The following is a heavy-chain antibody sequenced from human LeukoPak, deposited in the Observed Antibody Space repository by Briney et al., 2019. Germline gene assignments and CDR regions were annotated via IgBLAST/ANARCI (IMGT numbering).Heavy chain of an antibody. V-gene: IGHV3-11*01. Sequence: GGSLRLSCAASGFTFSDYYMSWIRQAPGKGLEWVSYISGSGSTIYYADSVKGRFTISRDNAKNSLYLQMNSLRAEDTAVYYCARPPVVAAYYFDYWGQGTLVTVSS. D-gene: IGHD3-16*02. CDR2: ISGSGSTI. CDR3: ARPPVVAAYYFDY. CDR1: GFTFSDYY. J-gene: IGHJ4*02.